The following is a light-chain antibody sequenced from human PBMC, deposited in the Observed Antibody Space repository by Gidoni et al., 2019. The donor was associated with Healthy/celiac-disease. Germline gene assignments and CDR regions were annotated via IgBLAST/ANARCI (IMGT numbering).Light chain of an antibody. V-gene: IGKV3-20*01. CDR3: QQYGSSPPNT. CDR1: QSVSSSY. Sequence: EIVLTPSPGTLSLSPRERATLSCRASQSVSSSYLAWYQQKPGQAPRLLIYGASSRATGIPDRFSGSGSGTDFTLTISRLEPEDFAVYYCQQYGSSPPNTFGQGTKLEIK. CDR2: GAS. J-gene: IGKJ2*01.